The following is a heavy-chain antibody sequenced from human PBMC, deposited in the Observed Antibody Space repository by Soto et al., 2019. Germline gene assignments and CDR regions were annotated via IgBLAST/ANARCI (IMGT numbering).Heavy chain of an antibody. CDR1: GFSLSTTGVG. CDR3: AQRLPHYGLGRERGNWFEP. D-gene: IGHD3-10*01. Sequence: QITLKESGPTLVRPTQTLTLTCTFSGFSLSTTGVGVGWIRQPPGKALEWLALIYWDDDKRYSPSLKSRLTITKDTSKAEVILTMTNMDPVDTARYYFAQRLPHYGLGRERGNWFEPWGQGTLVTVSS. V-gene: IGHV2-5*02. CDR2: IYWDDDK. J-gene: IGHJ5*02.